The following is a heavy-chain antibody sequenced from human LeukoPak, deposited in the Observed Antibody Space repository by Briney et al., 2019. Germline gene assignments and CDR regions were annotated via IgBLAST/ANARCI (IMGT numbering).Heavy chain of an antibody. CDR3: VRDEHPSTNCYWDY. CDR2: ISPSGSYI. CDR1: GFTFSSDE. V-gene: IGHV3-48*03. Sequence: GGSLRLSCAASGFTFSSDEMNWVRQAPGKGLEWISYISPSGSYIFYADSVKGRFTISRDNTKNPRYLQMNSLRVEETAVYYWVRDEHPSTNCYWDYWGQGTLVTVSS. D-gene: IGHD1-1*01. J-gene: IGHJ4*02.